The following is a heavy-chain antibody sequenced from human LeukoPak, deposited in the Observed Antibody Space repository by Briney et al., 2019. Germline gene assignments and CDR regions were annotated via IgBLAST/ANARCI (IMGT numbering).Heavy chain of an antibody. V-gene: IGHV1-2*02. J-gene: IGHJ5*02. Sequence: ASVKVSCKASGYTFTGYYMHWVRQAPGQGLEWMGWINPNSGGTNYAQKFQGRVTMTRDTSISTAYMELSRLRSDDTAVYYCARDRGYCSSTSCWSWFDPWGQGTPVTVSS. CDR3: ARDRGYCSSTSCWSWFDP. CDR1: GYTFTGYY. D-gene: IGHD2-2*01. CDR2: INPNSGGT.